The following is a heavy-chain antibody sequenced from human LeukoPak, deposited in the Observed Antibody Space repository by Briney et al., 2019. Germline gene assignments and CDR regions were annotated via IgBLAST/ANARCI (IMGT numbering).Heavy chain of an antibody. Sequence: GGSLRLSCAASGFTFSSYWIHWVRQAPGKGLVWVSRINSDGSSTNYADSVKGRFTISRDNAKNTLYLQMNSLRAEDTAVYYCARGFCCRGSCQIDYWGQETLVTVSP. CDR1: GFTFSSYW. V-gene: IGHV3-74*01. CDR3: ARGFCCRGSCQIDY. D-gene: IGHD2-15*01. J-gene: IGHJ4*02. CDR2: INSDGSST.